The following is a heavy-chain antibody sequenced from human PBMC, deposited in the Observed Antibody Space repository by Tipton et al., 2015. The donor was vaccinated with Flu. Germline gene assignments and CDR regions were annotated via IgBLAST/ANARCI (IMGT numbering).Heavy chain of an antibody. CDR1: GGSISSYY. J-gene: IGHJ6*02. CDR2: IYYSGST. Sequence: TLSLTCTVSGGSISSYYWSWIRQPPGKGLEWIGYIYYSGSTNYNPSLKSRVTISVDTSKNQFSLKLNSVTAADTAVYYCASATAVTTSGMDVWGQETTVTVSS. CDR3: ASATAVTTSGMDV. D-gene: IGHD4-11*01. V-gene: IGHV4-59*07.